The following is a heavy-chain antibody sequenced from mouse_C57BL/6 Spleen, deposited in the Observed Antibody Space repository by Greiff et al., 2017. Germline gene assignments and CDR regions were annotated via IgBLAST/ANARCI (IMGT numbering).Heavy chain of an antibody. CDR2: IYPGDGAP. CDR1: CYAFSSSW. CDR3: ARWGLRQGYYFDY. D-gene: IGHD2-4*01. Sequence: VKLQQSGPELVKPGASVKISCKASCYAFSSSWMNWVKQRPGKGLEWIGRIYPGDGAPNYNGKFKGQAPLNADKSSSTAYMQLSRLTSEDSAVYFCARWGLRQGYYFDYWGQGTTLTVSS. V-gene: IGHV1-82*01. J-gene: IGHJ2*01.